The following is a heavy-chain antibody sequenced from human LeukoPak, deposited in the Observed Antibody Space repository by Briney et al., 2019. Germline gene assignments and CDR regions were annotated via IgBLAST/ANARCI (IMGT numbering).Heavy chain of an antibody. J-gene: IGHJ4*02. CDR1: GYTFTSYG. V-gene: IGHV1-18*01. CDR3: ARDSVYYDSSGRNYDY. Sequence: ASVKVSCKASGYTFTSYGISWVRQAPGQGLEWMGCISAYNGNTNYAQKLQGRVTMTTDTSTSTAYMELRSLRSDDTAVYYCARDSVYYDSSGRNYDYWGQGTLVTVSS. CDR2: ISAYNGNT. D-gene: IGHD3-22*01.